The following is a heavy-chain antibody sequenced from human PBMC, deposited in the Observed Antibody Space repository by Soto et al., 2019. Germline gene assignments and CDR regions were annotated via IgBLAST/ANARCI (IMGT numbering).Heavy chain of an antibody. D-gene: IGHD3-10*01. CDR2: ISSSSSYI. J-gene: IGHJ6*03. V-gene: IGHV3-21*01. CDR3: ARDLPYGSGSYYTHYYYYMDV. Sequence: PGGSLRLSCAASGFTFSSYSMNWVRQAPGKGLEWVSSISSSSSYIYYADSVKGRFTISRDNAKNSLYLQMNSLRAEDTAVYYCARDLPYGSGSYYTHYYYYMDVWGKGTTVTVSS. CDR1: GFTFSSYS.